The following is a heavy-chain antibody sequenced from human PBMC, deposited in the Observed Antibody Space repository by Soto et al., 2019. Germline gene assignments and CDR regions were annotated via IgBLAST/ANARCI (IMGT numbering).Heavy chain of an antibody. V-gene: IGHV3-30-3*01. CDR1: GFTFSSYA. D-gene: IGHD4-17*01. Sequence: QVQLVEAGGGVVQPGRSLRLSCAASGFTFSSYAMHWVRQAPGKGLEWVAVISYDGSNKYYADSVKGRFTISRDNSKNTRYLQMNSLRAEDTAVYYCATDCGSYYYYGMDVWGQGTTVTVSS. CDR3: ATDCGSYYYYGMDV. CDR2: ISYDGSNK. J-gene: IGHJ6*02.